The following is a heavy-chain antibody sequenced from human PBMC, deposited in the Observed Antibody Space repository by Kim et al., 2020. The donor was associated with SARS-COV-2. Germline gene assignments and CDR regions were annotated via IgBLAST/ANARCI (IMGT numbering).Heavy chain of an antibody. J-gene: IGHJ3*01. V-gene: IGHV3-23*01. Sequence: GGSLRLSCAASGFPFSDYPLTWVRQAPGKGLEWVSLISNTGRSTYRADFVKGRFTISRDNSKNMLYLQMNGLRADDTALYYCALSFYDKSGYYDKDAFDLWGQGTMVIVSS. CDR1: GFPFSDYP. CDR2: ISNTGRST. CDR3: ALSFYDKSGYYDKDAFDL. D-gene: IGHD3-22*01.